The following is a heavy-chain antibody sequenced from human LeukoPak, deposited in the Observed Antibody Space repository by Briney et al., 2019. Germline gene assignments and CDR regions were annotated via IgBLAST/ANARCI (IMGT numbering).Heavy chain of an antibody. CDR1: GYTFTDYY. CDR3: ARDEDASSDNAFDI. J-gene: IGHJ3*02. V-gene: IGHV1-2*02. D-gene: IGHD3-22*01. CDR2: INLKSGGT. Sequence: GASVKVSCKASGYTFTDYYMHWVRQAPGQGLEWMGWINLKSGGTNYAQKFQGRVTMTRDTSITTAYVELSGLRSDDTAVYYCARDEDASSDNAFDIWGQGTMVTVSS.